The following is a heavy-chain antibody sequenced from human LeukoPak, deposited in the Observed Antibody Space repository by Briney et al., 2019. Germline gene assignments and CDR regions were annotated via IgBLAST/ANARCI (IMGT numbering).Heavy chain of an antibody. J-gene: IGHJ4*02. CDR1: GYTFTGYY. CDR3: ARVPIVVVPAAYDY. CDR2: INPNSGGT. Sequence: ASVKVSCKASGYTFTGYYMHWVRQAPGQGLEWMGWINPNSGGTNYAQKFQGRVTMTRDTSISTAYMELSRLRSDDTAVYYCARVPIVVVPAAYDYWGQGTLVTVSS. D-gene: IGHD2-2*01. V-gene: IGHV1-2*02.